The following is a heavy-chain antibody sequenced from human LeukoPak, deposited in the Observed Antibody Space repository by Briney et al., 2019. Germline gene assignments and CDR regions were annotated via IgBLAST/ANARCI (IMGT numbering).Heavy chain of an antibody. V-gene: IGHV3-33*01. CDR2: MWYDGSKE. CDR1: GFTFSVDG. CDR3: ARELGSGIFDY. J-gene: IGHJ4*02. Sequence: GRSLRVSCAAPGFTFSVDGMHWVRQAPGKGLGWGAVMWYDGSKEYYADSVKGRSTISRDTSTNMLYLQMNSLRAEDTAVYYCARELGSGIFDYWGQGTLVTVSS. D-gene: IGHD6-19*01.